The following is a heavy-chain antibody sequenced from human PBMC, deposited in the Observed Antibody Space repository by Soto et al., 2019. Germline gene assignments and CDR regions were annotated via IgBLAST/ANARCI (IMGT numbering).Heavy chain of an antibody. J-gene: IGHJ6*02. Sequence: QVQLQESGPGRVKPSETLSLSCTVSGGSISSYYWSWFRQSPGKRMEWIGYVHHSWGSSYNPSLQSRVAISLDTSKSQFSLKVTSVPATDTAVYYCARQGFGPLHGLVDVWGQGTTVTVSS. V-gene: IGHV4-59*08. CDR1: GGSISSYY. CDR2: VHHSWGS. D-gene: IGHD3-10*01. CDR3: ARQGFGPLHGLVDV.